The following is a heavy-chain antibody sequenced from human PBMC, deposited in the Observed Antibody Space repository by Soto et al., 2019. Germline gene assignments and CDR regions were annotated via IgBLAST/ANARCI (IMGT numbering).Heavy chain of an antibody. CDR2: ISYDGSNK. Sequence: GGSLRLSCAASGFTFSSYAMHWVRQAPGKGLEWVAVISYDGSNKHYADSVKGRFTISRDNSKNTLYLQMNSLRAEDTAVYYCARDLAIQLWFTYYYYGMDVWGQGTTVTVSS. CDR1: GFTFSSYA. J-gene: IGHJ6*02. V-gene: IGHV3-30-3*01. CDR3: ARDLAIQLWFTYYYYGMDV. D-gene: IGHD5-18*01.